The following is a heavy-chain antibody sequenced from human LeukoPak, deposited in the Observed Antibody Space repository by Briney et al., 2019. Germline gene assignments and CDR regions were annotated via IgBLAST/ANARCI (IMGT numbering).Heavy chain of an antibody. CDR1: GFALSSHW. V-gene: IGHV3-7*01. D-gene: IGHD5-12*01. CDR2: INQDGSAK. CDR3: ARWDIRGTAHQLDY. Sequence: GGSLRLSCAASGFALSSHWMSWVRQAPGKGLEWVANINQDGSAKYYVDSVKGRFTISRDNARNSMYLQMNSLRAEDTAVYYCARWDIRGTAHQLDYWGQGTLVTVSS. J-gene: IGHJ4*02.